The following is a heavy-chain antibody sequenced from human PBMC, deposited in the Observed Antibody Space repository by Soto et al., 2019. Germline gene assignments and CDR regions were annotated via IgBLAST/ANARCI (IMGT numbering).Heavy chain of an antibody. CDR1: GFTFSSYS. V-gene: IGHV3-48*01. CDR3: ARSGIVVVPAADLTHFDY. D-gene: IGHD2-2*01. Sequence: GGSLRLSCAASGFTFSSYSMNWVRQAPGKGLEWVSYISSSSSTIYYADSVKGRFTISRDNAKNSLYLQMNSLRAEDTAVYYCARSGIVVVPAADLTHFDYWGQGTLVTVSS. CDR2: ISSSSSTI. J-gene: IGHJ4*02.